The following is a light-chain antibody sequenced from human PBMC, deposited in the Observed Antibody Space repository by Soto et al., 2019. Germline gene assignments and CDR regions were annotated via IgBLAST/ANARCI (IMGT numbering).Light chain of an antibody. CDR2: EVS. J-gene: IGLJ2*01. Sequence: QSALTQPASVSGSPGQSITISCTGTSSDVGSYNLVSWYQQHPGEAPKVMIYEVSKRPSGVSNRFSGSKSGNTASLTISGLQAEDEADYYCCSYAGSTTLFGGGTKVTVL. CDR1: SSDVGSYNL. CDR3: CSYAGSTTL. V-gene: IGLV2-23*02.